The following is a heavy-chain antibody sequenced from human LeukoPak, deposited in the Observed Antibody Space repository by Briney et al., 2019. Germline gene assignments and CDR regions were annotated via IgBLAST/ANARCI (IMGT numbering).Heavy chain of an antibody. J-gene: IGHJ4*02. Sequence: ASVKVSCKASGGTFSSYAISWVRRAPGQGLEWMGGIIPIFGTANYAQKFQGRVTITADESTSTAYMELSSLRSEDTAVYYCATRYCSSTSCYTGGLDDYWGQGTLVTVSS. CDR2: IIPIFGTA. CDR1: GGTFSSYA. V-gene: IGHV1-69*13. CDR3: ATRYCSSTSCYTGGLDDY. D-gene: IGHD2-2*02.